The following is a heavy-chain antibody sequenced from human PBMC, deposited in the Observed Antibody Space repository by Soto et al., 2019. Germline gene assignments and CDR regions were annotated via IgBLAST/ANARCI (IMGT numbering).Heavy chain of an antibody. J-gene: IGHJ4*02. D-gene: IGHD2-15*01. V-gene: IGHV3-23*03. CDR2: IFSGRTDA. CDR1: GFTLRSYT. CDR3: ARDRQPDGIWTFDY. Sequence: GGSRRLSCSASGFTLRSYTMGWVRLAPWKGLQWVAEIFSGRTDAAYADSVRGRFTISRDDYENNLYLQMNSLGVDDTAVYFCARDRQPDGIWTFDYRGRGTLVTVSS.